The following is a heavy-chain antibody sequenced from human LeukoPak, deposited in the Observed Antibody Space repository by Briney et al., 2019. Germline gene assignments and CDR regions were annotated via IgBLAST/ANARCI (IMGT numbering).Heavy chain of an antibody. J-gene: IGHJ4*02. D-gene: IGHD3-22*01. CDR1: GGTFSSYA. V-gene: IGHV1-69*05. CDR3: ASGDSSGYYYDYFDF. CDR2: IIPIFGTA. Sequence: SVKVSCKASGGTFSSYAISWVRQAPGQGLEWMGRIIPIFGTANYAQNFQGRVTITTDESTSTAYMELSSLRSEDTAVYFCASGDSSGYYYDYFDFWAREPWSPSPQ.